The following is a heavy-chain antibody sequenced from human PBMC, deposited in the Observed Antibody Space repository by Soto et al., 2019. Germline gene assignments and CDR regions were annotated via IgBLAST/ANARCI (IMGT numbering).Heavy chain of an antibody. J-gene: IGHJ5*01. Sequence: QVTLKESGPVLVKPTETLTLRCTVSGLSITDSEMGVSWIRQPPGKALEWLAHIDSSGEKSYRTFLKSRLTIAKDTSKSQIVLIMTIMDPADTATYYCARRHLAVAVSPWFDPWGQGILVTVSS. D-gene: IGHD3-3*02. CDR1: GLSITDSEMG. CDR3: ARRHLAVAVSPWFDP. CDR2: IDSSGEK. V-gene: IGHV2-26*01.